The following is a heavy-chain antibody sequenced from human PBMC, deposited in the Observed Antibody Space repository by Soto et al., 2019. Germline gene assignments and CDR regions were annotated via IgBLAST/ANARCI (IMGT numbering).Heavy chain of an antibody. CDR3: ARGTEEVPVPDY. V-gene: IGHV1-69*13. CDR1: GGTFSSYA. J-gene: IGHJ4*02. D-gene: IGHD2-2*01. Sequence: ASVKVSCKASGGTFSSYAISWVRQAPGQGLEWMGGIIPIFGTANYAQKFQGRVTITADESTSTAYMELSSLRSEDTAVYYCARGTEEVPVPDYWGQGTLVTVSA. CDR2: IIPIFGTA.